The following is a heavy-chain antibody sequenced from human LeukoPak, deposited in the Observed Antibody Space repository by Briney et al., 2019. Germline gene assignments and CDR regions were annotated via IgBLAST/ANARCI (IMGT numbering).Heavy chain of an antibody. Sequence: PSETLSLTCTVSGGSIGTYYWSWIRQPAGKGLEWIGRIYGSGSANYNPSLESRLIMSMDKSKNQFSPKLNSVTAADTGVYYCARDSADVLSGYFENWGQGTLVTVSS. J-gene: IGHJ4*02. CDR1: GGSIGTYY. CDR2: IYGSGSA. D-gene: IGHD3-3*01. CDR3: ARDSADVLSGYFEN. V-gene: IGHV4-4*07.